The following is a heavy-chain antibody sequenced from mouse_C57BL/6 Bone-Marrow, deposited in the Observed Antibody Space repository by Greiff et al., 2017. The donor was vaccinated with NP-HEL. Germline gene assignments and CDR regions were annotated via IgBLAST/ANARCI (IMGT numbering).Heavy chain of an antibody. V-gene: IGHV10-1*01. Sequence: EVQLVESGGGLVQPKGSLKLSCAASGFSFNTYAMNWVRQAPGKGLEWVARIRSKSNNYAKYYADPVKDRFTITRDNSESMLYLQMTNLKTEDTSIYSCVIQDLYFDDWGKGTTLTVSS. CDR3: VIQDLYFDD. J-gene: IGHJ2*01. CDR2: IRSKSNNYAK. CDR1: GFSFNTYA.